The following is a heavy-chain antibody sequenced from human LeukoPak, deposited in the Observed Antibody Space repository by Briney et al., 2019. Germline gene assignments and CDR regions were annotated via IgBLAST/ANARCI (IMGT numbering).Heavy chain of an antibody. CDR1: GFTFSSYA. D-gene: IGHD3-22*01. CDR2: ISGSGGSA. CDR3: AKGASMIVVVTHYFDF. V-gene: IGHV3-23*01. Sequence: GGSLRLSCAASGFTFSSYAMSWVRQAPGKGLEWVSAISGSGGSAYYADSVKGRFTASRDNSKNTLSLQMNSLRAEDTAVYYCAKGASMIVVVTHYFDFWGHGTLVTVSS. J-gene: IGHJ4*01.